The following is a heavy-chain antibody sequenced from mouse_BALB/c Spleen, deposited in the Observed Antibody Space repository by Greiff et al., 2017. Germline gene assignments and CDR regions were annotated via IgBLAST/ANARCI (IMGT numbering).Heavy chain of an antibody. CDR2: IWGDGST. CDR1: GFSLTGYG. CDR3: ARDRGDYDDYSMDY. Sequence: VKLMESGPGLVAPSQSLSITFTVSGFSLTGYGVNWVRQPPGKGLEWLGMIWGDGSTDYNSALKSRLSISKDNSKSQVFLKMNSLQTDDTARYYCARDRGDYDDYSMDYWGQGTSVTVSS. J-gene: IGHJ4*01. D-gene: IGHD2-4*01. V-gene: IGHV2-6-7*01.